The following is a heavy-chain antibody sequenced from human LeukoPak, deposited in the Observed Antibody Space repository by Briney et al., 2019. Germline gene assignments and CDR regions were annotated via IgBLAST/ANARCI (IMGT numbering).Heavy chain of an antibody. CDR1: GGSISSGSYY. Sequence: PSETLSLTCTVSGGSISSGSYYWSWIRQPAGKGLEWIGRIYTSGSTNYNPSLKSRVTISVDTSKNQFSLKLSSVTAADTAVYYCASQGGDPDYFDYWGQGTLVTVSS. D-gene: IGHD3-16*01. CDR3: ASQGGDPDYFDY. J-gene: IGHJ4*02. CDR2: IYTSGST. V-gene: IGHV4-61*02.